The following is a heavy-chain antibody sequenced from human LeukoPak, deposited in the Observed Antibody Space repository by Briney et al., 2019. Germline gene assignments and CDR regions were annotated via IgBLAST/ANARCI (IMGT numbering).Heavy chain of an antibody. CDR3: ARAKGGDGYNPFDY. CDR1: GGSFSGYY. D-gene: IGHD5-24*01. CDR2: INHSGST. Sequence: SETLSLTCAVYGGSFSGYYWSWIRQPPGKGLEWIGEINHSGSTNYNPSLKSRVTISVDTSKNQFSLKLSSVTAADTAVYYCARAKGGDGYNPFDYWGQGTLVTVSS. V-gene: IGHV4-34*01. J-gene: IGHJ4*02.